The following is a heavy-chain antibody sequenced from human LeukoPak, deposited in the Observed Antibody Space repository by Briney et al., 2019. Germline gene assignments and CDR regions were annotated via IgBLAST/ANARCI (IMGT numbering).Heavy chain of an antibody. J-gene: IGHJ4*02. Sequence: GGSLRLSCAASGFTFSNYWMSWVRQAPGKRLEWVSAISGRGTSTYYADSVKGRFTISRDNSKNTLYLQMNRLRAEDTAVYYCAKDGPDGSGYQFDYWGQGTLVTVSS. D-gene: IGHD3-22*01. CDR3: AKDGPDGSGYQFDY. CDR2: ISGRGTST. CDR1: GFTFSNYW. V-gene: IGHV3-23*01.